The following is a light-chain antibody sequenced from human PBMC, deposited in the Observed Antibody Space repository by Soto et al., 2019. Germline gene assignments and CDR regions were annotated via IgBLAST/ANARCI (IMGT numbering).Light chain of an antibody. CDR1: SSDVGGYNY. Sequence: SALTQPASVSGSPGQSITISCTGTSSDVGGYNYVSWYQQHPGKAPKLMIYDVSNRPSGVSNRFSGSKSGNTASLTISGLQAEDEADYYCSSYTSSSTLLYVFGTGNKVTVL. CDR2: DVS. J-gene: IGLJ1*01. V-gene: IGLV2-14*01. CDR3: SSYTSSSTLLYV.